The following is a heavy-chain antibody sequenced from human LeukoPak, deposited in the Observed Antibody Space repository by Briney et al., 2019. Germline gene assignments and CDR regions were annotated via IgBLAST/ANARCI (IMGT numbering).Heavy chain of an antibody. J-gene: IGHJ1*01. D-gene: IGHD4-23*01. Sequence: ASVKVSCKASGFTFTNYGISWVRQAPGQGLEWMGWISAYNGYTDYAQKLQFRVTMTTDTSTSTAYMELRSLRSDDTAVYYCARDKAVTTEVTQHFQHWGQDTLVTVSS. CDR3: ARDKAVTTEVTQHFQH. CDR2: ISAYNGYT. CDR1: GFTFTNYG. V-gene: IGHV1-18*01.